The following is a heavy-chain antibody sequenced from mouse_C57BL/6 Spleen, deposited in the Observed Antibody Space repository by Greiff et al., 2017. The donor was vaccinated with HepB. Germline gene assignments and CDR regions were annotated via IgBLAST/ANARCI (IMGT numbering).Heavy chain of an antibody. CDR1: GYTFTSYW. D-gene: IGHD2-4*01. V-gene: IGHV1-64*01. CDR2: IHPNSGST. CDR3: AKRGDYDEDYYAMDY. J-gene: IGHJ4*01. Sequence: QVQLQQPGAELVKPGASVKLSCKASGYTFTSYWMHWVKQRPGQGLEWIGMIHPNSGSTNYNEKFKSKATLTVDKSSSTAYMQLSNLTSEDSAVYYCAKRGDYDEDYYAMDYWGQGTSVTVSS.